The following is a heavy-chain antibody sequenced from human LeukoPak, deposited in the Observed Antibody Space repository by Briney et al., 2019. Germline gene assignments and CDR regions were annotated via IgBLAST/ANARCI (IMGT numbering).Heavy chain of an antibody. CDR3: AMTLRGYNCGMAY. D-gene: IGHD2-21*01. CDR2: IIPVFGTT. V-gene: IGHV1-69*13. Sequence: GASVKVSCKASGGTFSNYAISWVRQAPGQGLEWMGGIIPVFGTTNYAQKFQGRVTIIADEPTSTAYMELSSLRSEDTAMYFCAMTLRGYNCGMAYWGQGTLVTVSS. CDR1: GGTFSNYA. J-gene: IGHJ4*02.